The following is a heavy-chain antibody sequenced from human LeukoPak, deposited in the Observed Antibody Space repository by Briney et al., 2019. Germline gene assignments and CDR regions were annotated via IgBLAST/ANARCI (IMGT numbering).Heavy chain of an antibody. V-gene: IGHV3-72*01. CDR1: GFTLSDLY. D-gene: IGHD3-22*01. CDR3: ARSAFYYDSDSYYSAEYFQH. CDR2: SRNKANRYTT. J-gene: IGHJ1*01. Sequence: GGSLRLSCAASGFTLSDLYFDWVRQAPGKGLEWVGRSRNKANRYTTEFVASVKGRFTISRDDSRNSLYLQMDSLRAEDTAVYYCARSAFYYDSDSYYSAEYFQHWGQGTLVTVSP.